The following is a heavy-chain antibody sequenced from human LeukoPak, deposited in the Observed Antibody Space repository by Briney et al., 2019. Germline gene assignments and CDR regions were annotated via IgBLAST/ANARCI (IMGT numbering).Heavy chain of an antibody. Sequence: PGGSLRLSCAASGFTFSSYWMHWVRQAPGKGLVWVSRINSDGSSISYADSVKGRFTISRDNAKNTLYLQMNSLRAEDTAVYYCARAGCSSTSCYTVPFDYWGQGTLVTVSS. CDR3: ARAGCSSTSCYTVPFDY. J-gene: IGHJ4*02. D-gene: IGHD2-2*02. CDR2: INSDGSSI. CDR1: GFTFSSYW. V-gene: IGHV3-74*01.